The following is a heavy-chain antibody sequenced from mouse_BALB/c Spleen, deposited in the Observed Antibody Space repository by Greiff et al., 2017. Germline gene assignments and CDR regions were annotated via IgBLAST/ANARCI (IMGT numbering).Heavy chain of an antibody. CDR2: IDPETGGT. CDR1: GYTFTDYE. Sequence: QVQLQQSGAELVRPGASVTLSCKASGYTFTDYEMHWVKQTPVHGLEWIGAIDPETGGTAYNQKFKGEATLTADKSSSTAYMELRSLTSEDSAVYYCTRSWLGFDYWGQGTTLTVSS. D-gene: IGHD1-1*02. J-gene: IGHJ2*01. CDR3: TRSWLGFDY. V-gene: IGHV1-15*01.